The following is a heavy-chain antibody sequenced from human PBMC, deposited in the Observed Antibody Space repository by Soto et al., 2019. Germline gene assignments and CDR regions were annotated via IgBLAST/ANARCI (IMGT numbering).Heavy chain of an antibody. Sequence: GGSLRLSCAASGFTFSSYAMSWVRQAPGKGLEWVSAISGSGGSTYYADSVKGRFTISRDNSKNTLYLQMNSLRAEDTAVYYCAKDSGDMITFGGVIPSIHWGQGTLVTVSS. CDR1: GFTFSSYA. D-gene: IGHD3-16*02. V-gene: IGHV3-23*01. CDR3: AKDSGDMITFGGVIPSIH. J-gene: IGHJ4*02. CDR2: ISGSGGST.